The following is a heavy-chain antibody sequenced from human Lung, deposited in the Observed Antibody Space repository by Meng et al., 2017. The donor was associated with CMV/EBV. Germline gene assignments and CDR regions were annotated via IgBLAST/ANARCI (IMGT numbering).Heavy chain of an antibody. CDR3: ARDLRWRALDY. D-gene: IGHD1-26*01. J-gene: IGHJ4*02. CDR1: GFTFSSFS. V-gene: IGHV3-30*02. Sequence: VELVESGGGVDQPGGSLRLSCAAFGFTFSSFSMHWVRQAPGKGLEWVSFIRHDGINEYYVDSVKGRFTISRDNSKNTLYLQMNSLRVEDTAVYYCARDLRWRALDYWGQGTLVTVSS. CDR2: IRHDGINE.